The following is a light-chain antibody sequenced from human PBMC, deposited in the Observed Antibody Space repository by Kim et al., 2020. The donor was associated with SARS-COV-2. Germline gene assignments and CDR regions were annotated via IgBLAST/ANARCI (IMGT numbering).Light chain of an antibody. CDR3: QQYNNWLWT. V-gene: IGKV3-15*01. CDR1: QSVSSN. CDR2: GAS. J-gene: IGKJ1*01. Sequence: VSPGERATLSCRASQSVSSNLAWYQQKPGQAPRLLIYGASTRATGIPARFSGSGSGTEFTLTISSLQSEDFAVYYCQQYNNWLWTFGQGTKVDIK.